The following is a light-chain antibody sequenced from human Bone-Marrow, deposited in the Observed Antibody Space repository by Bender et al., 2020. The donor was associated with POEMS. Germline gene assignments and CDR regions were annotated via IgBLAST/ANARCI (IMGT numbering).Light chain of an antibody. CDR2: SDN. CDR1: NSNIGTNA. CDR3: AAGEAGLGGAV. Sequence: QSVLTQPPSASGTPGQRVTISCSGSNSNIGTNAVNWYQQFPGTAPKLLIYSDNQRPSEVPGRFYAFKSGTSASLAISGLQAEDDADYYCAAGEAGLGGAVFGKGTKLSVL. J-gene: IGLJ3*02. V-gene: IGLV1-44*01.